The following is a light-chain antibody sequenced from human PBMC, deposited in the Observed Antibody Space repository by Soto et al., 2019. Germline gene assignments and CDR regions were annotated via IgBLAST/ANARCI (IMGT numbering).Light chain of an antibody. V-gene: IGKV3-20*01. J-gene: IGKJ1*01. CDR3: QQYGSSGT. CDR2: GAS. CDR1: QSVSSN. Sequence: IVLTQSPGTLSLYTGEEATLSCRASQSVSSNLAWYQQKPGQAPRLLIYGASTRATGIPDRFSGSGSGTDFTLTISRLEPEDFAVYYCQQYGSSGTFGQGTKVDIK.